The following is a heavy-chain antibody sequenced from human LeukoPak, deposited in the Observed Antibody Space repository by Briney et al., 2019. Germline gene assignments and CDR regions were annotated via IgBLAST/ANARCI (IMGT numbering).Heavy chain of an antibody. CDR2: IYHSGST. Sequence: PSETLSLTCAVSGYSISSGYYWGGIRQPPGKGLEWIGSIYHSGSTYYNPSLKSRVTISVDTSKNQFSLKLSSVTAADTAVYYCARGADSVTTDYWGQGTLVTVSS. CDR1: GYSISSGYY. D-gene: IGHD4-11*01. V-gene: IGHV4-38-2*01. J-gene: IGHJ4*02. CDR3: ARGADSVTTDY.